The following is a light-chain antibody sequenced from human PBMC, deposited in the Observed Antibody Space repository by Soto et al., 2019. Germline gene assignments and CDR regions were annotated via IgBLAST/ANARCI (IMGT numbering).Light chain of an antibody. CDR2: AAS. V-gene: IGKV1-39*01. CDR3: QQSHSVPLS. Sequence: DIQMTQSPSSLSASVGDSVSFTCRASQFISTYLNWYQQKPGKAPKLLIYAASSLQRGVPSRFSGSGSGTDFSLTISNLQPEDFATYFCQQSHSVPLSFGGGTKVEI. J-gene: IGKJ4*01. CDR1: QFISTY.